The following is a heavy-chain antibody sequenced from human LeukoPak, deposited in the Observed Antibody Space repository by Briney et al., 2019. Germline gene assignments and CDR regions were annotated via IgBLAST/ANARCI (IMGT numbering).Heavy chain of an antibody. J-gene: IGHJ4*02. CDR1: GFTFSTYW. Sequence: GSLRLSCAASGFTFSTYWMNWVRQGPGKGLEWVANIKEDGSEKHSADSVKGRFTVSRDNAKNSLYLEMNSLRGEDTAVYFCARDRPTGWPSDYWGQGTVVTVS. CDR3: ARDRPTGWPSDY. CDR2: IKEDGSEK. D-gene: IGHD6-19*01. V-gene: IGHV3-7*04.